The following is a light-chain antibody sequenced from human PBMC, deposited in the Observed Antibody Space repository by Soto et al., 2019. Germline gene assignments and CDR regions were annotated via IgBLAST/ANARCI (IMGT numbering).Light chain of an antibody. V-gene: IGKV3-20*01. CDR3: QQYGSSLLFT. J-gene: IGKJ3*01. CDR2: GAS. CDR1: QSVSSSY. Sequence: EIVLTQSPGTLSLSPGERATLSCRASQSVSSSYLAWYQQKPGQAPRLLIYGASSRATGSPDRFSGSGSGTDFHLTISRLEPEDFAVYYCQQYGSSLLFTFGPGTKVDIK.